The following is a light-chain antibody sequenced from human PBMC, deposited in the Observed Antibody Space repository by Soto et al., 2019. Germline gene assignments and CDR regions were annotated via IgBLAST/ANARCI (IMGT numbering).Light chain of an antibody. CDR2: DTS. Sequence: DIVLTQSPATLSLSPGDRATLSCRAGQSVSSYLAWYQQKPGQAPRLLIYDTSNRATGIPARFSGSGSGTDFTLTISSLEPEDFAVYYCQQRSNWLITFGQGTRLEIK. J-gene: IGKJ5*01. CDR3: QQRSNWLIT. V-gene: IGKV3-11*01. CDR1: QSVSSY.